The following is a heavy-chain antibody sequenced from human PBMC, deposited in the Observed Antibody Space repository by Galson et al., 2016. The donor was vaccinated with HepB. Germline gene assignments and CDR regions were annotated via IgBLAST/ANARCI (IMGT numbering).Heavy chain of an antibody. CDR3: ARNYHYGSGSDIPYF. CDR1: GFTFRSYG. D-gene: IGHD3-10*01. V-gene: IGHV3-33*01. CDR2: IWYDGSHK. Sequence: SLRLSCAASGFTFRSYGMHWVRQVPGKGLEWVAVIWYDGSHKFYVDSVKGRFTISRDNSKNTLFLQMNSLRAEDTAVYYRARNYHYGSGSDIPYFWGQGTRVTVST. J-gene: IGHJ3*01.